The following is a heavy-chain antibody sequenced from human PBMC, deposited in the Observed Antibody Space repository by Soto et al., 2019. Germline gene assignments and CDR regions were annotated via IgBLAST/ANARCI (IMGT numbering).Heavy chain of an antibody. CDR1: GYTFTSYG. CDR2: ISGYNGDK. V-gene: IGHV1-18*04. Sequence: ASLKGACKAAGYTFTSYGISWGRQAPGQGLEWMGWISGYNGDKEYAPKVQGRVTMTTDTLTRTAYMELRSLRSDDTAVYYCARYQHQLSPHYYGMDVWGQGTTVTVSS. J-gene: IGHJ6*02. CDR3: ARYQHQLSPHYYGMDV. D-gene: IGHD2-2*01.